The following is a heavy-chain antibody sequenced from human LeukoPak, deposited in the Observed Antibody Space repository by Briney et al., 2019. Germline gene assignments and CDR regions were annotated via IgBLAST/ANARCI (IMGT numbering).Heavy chain of an antibody. D-gene: IGHD6-19*01. CDR1: GFTFSNAW. CDR2: IKSKTDGGTT. V-gene: IGHV3-15*01. J-gene: IGHJ4*02. Sequence: GGSLRLSCAASGFTFSNAWMSWVRQAPGKGLEWVGRIKSKTDGGTTDYAAPVKGRFTISRDDSKNTLYLQMNSLKTEDTAVYYCTTQYSSGWDFDYWGQGTLVIVSS. CDR3: TTQYSSGWDFDY.